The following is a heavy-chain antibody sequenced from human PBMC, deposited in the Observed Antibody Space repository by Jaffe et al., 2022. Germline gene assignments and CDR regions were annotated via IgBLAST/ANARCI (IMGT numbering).Heavy chain of an antibody. CDR2: IIPILGIA. Sequence: QVQLVQSGAEVKKPGSSVKVSCKASGGTFSSYTISWVRQAPGQGLEWMGRIIPILGIANYAQKFQGRVTITADKSTSTAYMELSSLRSEDTAVYYCARATLTGMNPNYYYYYMDVWGKGTTVTVSS. CDR1: GGTFSSYT. J-gene: IGHJ6*03. V-gene: IGHV1-69*02. CDR3: ARATLTGMNPNYYYYYMDV. D-gene: IGHD1-20*01.